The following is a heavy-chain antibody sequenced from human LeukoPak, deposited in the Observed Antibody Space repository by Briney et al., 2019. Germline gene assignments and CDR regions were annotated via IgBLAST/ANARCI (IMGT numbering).Heavy chain of an antibody. Sequence: SETLSLTCTVSGGSISSYYWSWIRQPAGKGLEWIGRIYTSGSTNYNPSLKSRVTMSVDTSKNQFSLKLSSVTAADTAVYYCARATPHYDILTGYYRYYYYTDVWGKGTTVTVSS. J-gene: IGHJ6*03. CDR2: IYTSGST. CDR1: GGSISSYY. CDR3: ARATPHYDILTGYYRYYYYTDV. D-gene: IGHD3-9*01. V-gene: IGHV4-4*07.